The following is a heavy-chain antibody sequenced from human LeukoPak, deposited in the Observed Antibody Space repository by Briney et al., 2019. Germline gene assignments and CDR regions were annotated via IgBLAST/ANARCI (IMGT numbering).Heavy chain of an antibody. CDR1: GFTFSSYS. CDR2: ISSSSSTI. J-gene: IGHJ6*03. Sequence: GGSLRLSCAASGFTFSSYSMNWVRQAPGKGLEWVSYISSSSSTIYYADSVRGRFTISRDNAKNSLYLQMNSLRAEDTAVYYCARHGSDYYGSGSYWDYYYYMDVWGKGTTVTISS. CDR3: ARHGSDYYGSGSYWDYYYYMDV. V-gene: IGHV3-48*01. D-gene: IGHD3-10*01.